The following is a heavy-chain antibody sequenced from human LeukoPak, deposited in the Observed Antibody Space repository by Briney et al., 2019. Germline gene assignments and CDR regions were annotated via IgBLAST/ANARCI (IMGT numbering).Heavy chain of an antibody. CDR3: ARGGSLGY. J-gene: IGHJ4*02. D-gene: IGHD6-19*01. CDR2: ISSSGSAI. CDR1: GFTFSSYE. V-gene: IGHV3-48*03. Sequence: PGGSLSLSCAASGFTFSSYEMNWVRQAPVKGLEWVSKISSSGSAIYYADSVKGRFTISRDKAKSTLYLQMNRLRVEDPAVYYCARGGSLGYWGQGTLVTVSS.